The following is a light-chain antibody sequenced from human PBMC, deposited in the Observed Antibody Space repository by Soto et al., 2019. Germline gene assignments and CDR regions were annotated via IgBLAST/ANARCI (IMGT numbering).Light chain of an antibody. V-gene: IGLV2-14*01. CDR1: SSDVGAYNY. CDR2: DVS. J-gene: IGLJ1*01. CDR3: CSYTTSGTYV. Sequence: QSVLTQPASVSGSPGQSITISCTGTSSDVGAYNYVSWFQQHPGKAPKLMIYDVSNRPSGVSNRFSGSKSGNTASLTISGLQAEDEADYYCCSYTTSGTYVFGIGTKVTVL.